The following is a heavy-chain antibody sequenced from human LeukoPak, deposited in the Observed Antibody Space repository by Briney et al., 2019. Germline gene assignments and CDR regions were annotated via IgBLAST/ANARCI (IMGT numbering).Heavy chain of an antibody. CDR2: IYFSGST. CDR3: ARQLPYYDILTGYPGWFFDY. J-gene: IGHJ4*02. D-gene: IGHD3-9*01. V-gene: IGHV4-39*01. CDR1: GGSISSSYYY. Sequence: SETLSLTCTVSGGSISSSYYYWGWIRQPPGKGLEWIGSIYFSGSTYYKSSLKSRVTISVDTSKNQFSLKLSSVTAADTAVYYCARQLPYYDILTGYPGWFFDYWGQGTLVTVSS.